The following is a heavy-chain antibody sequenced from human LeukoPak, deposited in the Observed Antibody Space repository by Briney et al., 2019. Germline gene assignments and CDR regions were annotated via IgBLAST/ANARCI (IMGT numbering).Heavy chain of an antibody. D-gene: IGHD3-10*01. CDR2: INNDGSST. CDR1: GFTFSSYW. V-gene: IGHV3-74*03. Sequence: PGGSLRLSCAASGFTFSSYWMYWVRHAPGKGLVWVSRINNDGSSTTYADSVKGRFTISRDNAKNTLYLQMNSLRAEDTAVYYCARGVVDYGLGGYNWFDPWGQGTLVSVSS. J-gene: IGHJ5*02. CDR3: ARGVVDYGLGGYNWFDP.